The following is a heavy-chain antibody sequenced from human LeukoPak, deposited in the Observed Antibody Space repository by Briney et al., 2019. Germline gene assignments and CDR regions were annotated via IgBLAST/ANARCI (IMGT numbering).Heavy chain of an antibody. CDR2: IGGSGGST. J-gene: IGHJ4*02. D-gene: IGHD2-15*01. CDR1: GFTFSSYA. V-gene: IGHV3-23*01. Sequence: GGSLRLSCAASGFTFSSYAMSWVRQAPGKGLEWVSAIGGSGGSTYYAGSVKGRFTISRDNSKNTLNLQMNSLRAEDTAIYYCARVDGSPDYWGQGTLVTVSS. CDR3: ARVDGSPDY.